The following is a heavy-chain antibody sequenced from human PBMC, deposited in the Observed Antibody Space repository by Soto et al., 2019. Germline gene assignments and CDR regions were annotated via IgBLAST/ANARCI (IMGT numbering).Heavy chain of an antibody. Sequence: EVQLVESGGGLVQPGGSLRLSCAASGFTFSSYEMNWVRQAPGKGLEWVSYISSSGSTIYYADSVKGRFTISRDNAKNSLYLQMNSLRAEDTAVYYCARDPEYWSSTSCYQYGMDVWGQGTTVTVSS. J-gene: IGHJ6*02. CDR2: ISSSGSTI. CDR3: ARDPEYWSSTSCYQYGMDV. V-gene: IGHV3-48*03. D-gene: IGHD2-2*01. CDR1: GFTFSSYE.